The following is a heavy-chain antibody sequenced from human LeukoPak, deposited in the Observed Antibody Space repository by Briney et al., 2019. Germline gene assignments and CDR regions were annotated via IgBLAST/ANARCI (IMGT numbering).Heavy chain of an antibody. CDR2: IYPSDSDT. Sequence: GESLKISCKGSGYNFATVWIGWVRQMPGKGLEWMGIIYPSDSDTRYSPSFHGQVTISADKSITTAYLQWSSLKASDTAIYYCAIRGGDCNPYCFDYWGQGTLVTVSS. CDR1: GYNFATVW. D-gene: IGHD2-21*02. CDR3: AIRGGDCNPYCFDY. J-gene: IGHJ4*02. V-gene: IGHV5-51*03.